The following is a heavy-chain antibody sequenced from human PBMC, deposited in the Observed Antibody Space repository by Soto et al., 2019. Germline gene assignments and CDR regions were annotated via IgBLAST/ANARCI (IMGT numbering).Heavy chain of an antibody. CDR3: ATTPATTILTDY. J-gene: IGHJ4*02. Sequence: QLQLQESGPGLVKPSETLSLTCTVSGGSISSSSYYWGWIRQPPGKGLEWIGSIYYSGSTYYNPSPKRPVTIPVDTSNNQFSLKLTPVPAADTAVYYCATTPATTILTDYWGQGTLVTVSS. V-gene: IGHV4-39*01. CDR1: GGSISSSSYY. CDR2: IYYSGST. D-gene: IGHD6-25*01.